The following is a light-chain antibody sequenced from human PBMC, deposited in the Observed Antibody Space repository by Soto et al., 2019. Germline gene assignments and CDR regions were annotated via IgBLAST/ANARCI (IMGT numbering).Light chain of an antibody. J-gene: IGLJ1*01. Sequence: PASVSGSPGQSITISCTGTSSDVGSYPLVSWYQQHPGEAPKLLIFEVFRRPSGVSNRFSGSKSGNTASLTISGLQAEDEAEYYCCSYAGSSSPYVFGTRTKVTVL. CDR1: SSDVGSYPL. V-gene: IGLV2-23*02. CDR2: EVF. CDR3: CSYAGSSSPYV.